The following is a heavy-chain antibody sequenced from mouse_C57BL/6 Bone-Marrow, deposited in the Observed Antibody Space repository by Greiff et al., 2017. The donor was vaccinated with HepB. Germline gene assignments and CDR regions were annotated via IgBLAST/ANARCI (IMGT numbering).Heavy chain of an antibody. Sequence: QVQLQQPGAELVMPGASVKLSCKASGYTFTSYWMHWVKQRPGQGLEWIGEIDPSDSYTNYNQKFKGKSTLTVDKSSSTAYMQLSSLTSEDSAVYYCAREGIPDFDYGGQGTTLTVSS. J-gene: IGHJ2*01. CDR3: AREGIPDFDY. CDR1: GYTFTSYW. D-gene: IGHD5-1-1*01. V-gene: IGHV1-69*01. CDR2: IDPSDSYT.